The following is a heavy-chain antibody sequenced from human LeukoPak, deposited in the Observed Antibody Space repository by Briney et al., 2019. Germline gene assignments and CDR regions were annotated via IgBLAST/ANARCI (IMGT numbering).Heavy chain of an antibody. D-gene: IGHD6-13*01. CDR2: IYTSGST. J-gene: IGHJ6*03. Sequence: ASETLSLTCTVSGGSISSGSYYWSWIRQPAGKGLEWIGRIYTSGSTNYNPSLKSRVTISVDTSKNQFSLKLSSVTAADTAVYYCARAVAAGYYYMDVWGKGTTVTVSS. CDR3: ARAVAAGYYYMDV. CDR1: GGSISSGSYY. V-gene: IGHV4-61*02.